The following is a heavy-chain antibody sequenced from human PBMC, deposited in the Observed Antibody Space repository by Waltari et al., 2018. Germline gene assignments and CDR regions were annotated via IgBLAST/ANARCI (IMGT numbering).Heavy chain of an antibody. CDR3: ARQLELHPRSYYFDY. J-gene: IGHJ4*02. D-gene: IGHD1-7*01. CDR2: INWNGGST. Sequence: EVQLVESGGGVVRPGGSLRLSCAASGFTFDDYGMSWVRQAPGKGLEWVSGINWNGGSTGYADSVKGRFNSSRDNAKNSLYLQMNSLRAEDTALYYCARQLELHPRSYYFDYWGQGTLVIVSS. V-gene: IGHV3-20*04. CDR1: GFTFDDYG.